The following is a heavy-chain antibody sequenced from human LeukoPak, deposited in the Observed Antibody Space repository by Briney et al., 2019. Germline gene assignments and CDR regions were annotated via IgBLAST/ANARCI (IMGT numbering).Heavy chain of an antibody. CDR2: IYHSGST. CDR1: GYSISSGYY. D-gene: IGHD3-22*01. J-gene: IGHJ4*02. Sequence: PSETLSLTCAVSGYSISSGYYWGWIRQPPGKGLEWIGSIYHSGSTYYNPSLKSRVTISVDTSKNQFSLKLSSVTAADTAVYYCARAYKSYYYDSSGYHYYFDYWGQGTLATVSS. CDR3: ARAYKSYYYDSSGYHYYFDY. V-gene: IGHV4-38-2*01.